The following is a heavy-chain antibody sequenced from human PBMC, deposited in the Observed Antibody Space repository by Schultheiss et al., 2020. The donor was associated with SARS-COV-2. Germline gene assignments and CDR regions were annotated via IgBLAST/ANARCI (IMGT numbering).Heavy chain of an antibody. CDR3: ARSSAKNSSGWS. D-gene: IGHD6-19*01. CDR1: GGSFSGYY. Sequence: SQTLSLTCAVYGGSFSGYYWSWIRQPAGKGLEWIGRIYTSGSTNYNPSLKSRVTMSVDTSKNQFSLKLSSVTAADTAVYYCARSSAKNSSGWSWGQGTLVTVSS. V-gene: IGHV4-59*10. J-gene: IGHJ5*02. CDR2: IYTSGST.